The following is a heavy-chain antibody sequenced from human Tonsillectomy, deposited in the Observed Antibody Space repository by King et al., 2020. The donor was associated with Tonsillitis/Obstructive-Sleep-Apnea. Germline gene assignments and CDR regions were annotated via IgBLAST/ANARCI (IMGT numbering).Heavy chain of an antibody. J-gene: IGHJ3*02. V-gene: IGHV4-59*01. Sequence: VQLQESGPGLVKPSETLSLTCTVSGGSISIYYWSWIRQPPGKVLEWIGYIYYSGRTNYNPSLKGRVTISVDTSKNQFSLKLSSVTAADTAVYYCARGIRGDNDAFDIWGQGTMVTVSS. CDR3: ARGIRGDNDAFDI. CDR1: GGSISIYY. D-gene: IGHD3-10*01. CDR2: IYYSGRT.